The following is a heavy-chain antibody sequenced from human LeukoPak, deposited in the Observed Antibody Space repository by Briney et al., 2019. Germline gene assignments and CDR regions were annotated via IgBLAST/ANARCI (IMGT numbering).Heavy chain of an antibody. J-gene: IGHJ4*02. CDR3: ARGYDSIGYYSYYFDY. CDR1: GGSVSSGYYS. D-gene: IGHD3-22*01. CDR2: IYHSGST. V-gene: IGHV4-30-2*01. Sequence: SETLSLTCAVSGGSVSSGYYSWSWIRQPPGKGLEWVGYIYHSGSTFYNPSLKSRVTISADRSKHPFSLKLTSVPATDTAVYYCARGYDSIGYYSYYFDYWGQGTLVTVSS.